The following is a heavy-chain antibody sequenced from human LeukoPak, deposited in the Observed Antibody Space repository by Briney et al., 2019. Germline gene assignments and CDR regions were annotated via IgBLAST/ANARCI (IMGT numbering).Heavy chain of an antibody. Sequence: ASVKVSCKASGYRFTGYYMHWVRQAPGQGLEWMGWINPNSGGTNYAQKFQGRVTMTRDTSISTAYMELSRLRSDDTAVYYCARSFALESWFDPWGQGTLVTVSS. CDR2: INPNSGGT. V-gene: IGHV1-2*02. CDR3: ARSFALESWFDP. D-gene: IGHD3-16*01. J-gene: IGHJ5*02. CDR1: GYRFTGYY.